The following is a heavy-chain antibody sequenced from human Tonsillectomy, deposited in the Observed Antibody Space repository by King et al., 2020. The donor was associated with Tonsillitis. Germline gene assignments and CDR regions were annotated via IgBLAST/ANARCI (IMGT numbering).Heavy chain of an antibody. D-gene: IGHD6-19*01. CDR3: ARGGLGVAGSAAFDI. CDR1: GGTFSSFA. Sequence: QLVQSGAEVKKPGSSVKVSCKASGGTFSSFAISWVRQAPGQGLEWMGRIIPILGIANYAQKFQGRVTITADKSTSTAYMELSSLRSDDTAVYYCARGGLGVAGSAAFDIWGQGTMVTVSS. V-gene: IGHV1-69*09. CDR2: IIPILGIA. J-gene: IGHJ3*02.